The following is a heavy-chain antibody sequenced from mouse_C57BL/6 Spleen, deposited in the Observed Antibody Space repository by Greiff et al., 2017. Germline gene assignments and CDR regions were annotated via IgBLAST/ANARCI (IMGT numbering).Heavy chain of an antibody. D-gene: IGHD1-1*01. CDR3: TRPYYGRAWFAY. CDR1: GYTFTDYE. CDR2: IDPETGGT. V-gene: IGHV1-15*01. J-gene: IGHJ3*01. Sequence: QVQLQQSGAELVRPGASVTLSCKASGYTFTDYEMHWVKQTPVHGLEWIGAIDPETGGTAYNQKFKGKAILTADKSSSTAYMELRSLTSEDSAVYYCTRPYYGRAWFAYWGQGTLVTVSA.